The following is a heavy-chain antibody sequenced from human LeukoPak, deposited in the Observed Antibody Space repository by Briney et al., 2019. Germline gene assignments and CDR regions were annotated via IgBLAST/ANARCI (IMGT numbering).Heavy chain of an antibody. CDR1: GYSISSGYY. V-gene: IGHV4-38-2*01. Sequence: SETLSLTCAVSGYSISSGYYWGWIRQPPGKGLEWIGSMYHSGSTYNNPSLKSRVTISVDTSKNQFSLKLSSVTAADTAVYYCARYSSNSPDAFDIWGQGTMVTVSS. J-gene: IGHJ3*02. CDR3: ARYSSNSPDAFDI. CDR2: MYHSGST. D-gene: IGHD4-23*01.